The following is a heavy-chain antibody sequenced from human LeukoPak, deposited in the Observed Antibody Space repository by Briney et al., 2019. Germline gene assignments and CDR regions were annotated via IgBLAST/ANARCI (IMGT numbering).Heavy chain of an antibody. CDR1: GVTVNSIY. V-gene: IGHV3-66*01. J-gene: IGHJ4*02. CDR3: ARDLAPSVPTGGGNYFDY. Sequence: GGSLRLSCAASGVTVNSIYMSWVRQAPGEGLEWVSVIYAGGDTYYAESVKGRFTISRDNSKNRVYLQMNSLRPEDTAIYYCARDLAPSVPTGGGNYFDYWGQGTLVTVAS. D-gene: IGHD4-17*01. CDR2: IYAGGDT.